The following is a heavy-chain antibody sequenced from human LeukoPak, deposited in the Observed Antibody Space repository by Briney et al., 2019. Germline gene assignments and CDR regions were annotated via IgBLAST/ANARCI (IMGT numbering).Heavy chain of an antibody. CDR3: ARDLGY. Sequence: GGSLRLSCAASGLTFSSYAMHWVRQAPGKGLEYVSAISSNGGSTYYANSVKGRFTISRDNSKNTLYLQMGSLRAEDMAVYYCARDLGYWGQGTLVTVSS. CDR1: GLTFSSYA. V-gene: IGHV3-64*01. J-gene: IGHJ4*02. CDR2: ISSNGGST. D-gene: IGHD3-16*01.